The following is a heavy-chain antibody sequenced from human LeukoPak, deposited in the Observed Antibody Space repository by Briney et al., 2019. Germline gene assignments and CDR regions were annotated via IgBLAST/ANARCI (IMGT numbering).Heavy chain of an antibody. V-gene: IGHV4-4*09. Sequence: SETLSLTCTVSGGSISSYYWSWIRQPPGKGLEWIGYIYSSGSTNYNPSLKSRVTISIDTSKSQFSLKLTSVTAADMAVYYCARLARYYFYMDVWGKGTTVTVSS. CDR2: IYSSGST. CDR3: ARLARYYFYMDV. CDR1: GGSISSYY. J-gene: IGHJ6*03.